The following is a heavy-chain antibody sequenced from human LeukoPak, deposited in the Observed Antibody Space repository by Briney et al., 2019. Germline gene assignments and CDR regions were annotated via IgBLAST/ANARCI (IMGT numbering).Heavy chain of an antibody. CDR1: SGSISSYY. CDR2: IYYSGST. CDR3: ARGLKQQLVHGMDV. Sequence: SETQSLTCTASSGSISSYYWTWIRQPPGKGLEWIGYIYYSGSTNYNPSLNSRLTISVDTSKNQFSLKLSSVTAADTAVYYCARGLKQQLVHGMDVWGQGTTVTVSS. J-gene: IGHJ6*02. V-gene: IGHV4-59*01. D-gene: IGHD6-13*01.